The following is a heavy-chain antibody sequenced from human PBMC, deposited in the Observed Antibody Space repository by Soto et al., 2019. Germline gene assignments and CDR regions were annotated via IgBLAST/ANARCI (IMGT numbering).Heavy chain of an antibody. V-gene: IGHV1-18*01. CDR1: GYTFTSYG. Sequence: ASVKVSCKASGYTFTSYGISWVRQAPGQGLEWMGWISAYNGNTNYAQKLQGRVTMTTDTSTSTAYMELRSLRSDDTAVYYCGREEYYDILTGYSYYYYGMDVWGQGTTVTVSS. CDR2: ISAYNGNT. CDR3: GREEYYDILTGYSYYYYGMDV. D-gene: IGHD3-9*01. J-gene: IGHJ6*02.